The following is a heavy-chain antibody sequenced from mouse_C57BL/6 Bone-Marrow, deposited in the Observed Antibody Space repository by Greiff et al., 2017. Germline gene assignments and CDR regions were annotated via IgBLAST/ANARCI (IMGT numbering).Heavy chain of an antibody. J-gene: IGHJ2*01. Sequence: QVQLQQSGAELVKPGASVKLSCKASGYTFTEYTIHWVKQRSGQGLEWIGWFYPGSGSIKYNEKFKDKATLTADKSSSPVYMELSRLTSEDSAVYFCARHEASYYYGSSPYFDYWGQGTTLTVSS. CDR1: GYTFTEYT. V-gene: IGHV1-62-2*01. CDR3: ARHEASYYYGSSPYFDY. D-gene: IGHD1-1*01. CDR2: FYPGSGSI.